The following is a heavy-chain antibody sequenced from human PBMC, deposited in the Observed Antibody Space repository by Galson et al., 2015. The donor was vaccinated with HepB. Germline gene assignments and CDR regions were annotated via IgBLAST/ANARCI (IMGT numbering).Heavy chain of an antibody. Sequence: CAISGDSVSSNSAAWNCIRQSPSRGLEWLGRTYYRSKWYNDYAVSVKSRITINPDTSKNQFSLQLNSVTPEDTAVYYCARVQAYYYDSSGYLADFWGQGTLVTVSS. CDR2: TYYRSKWYN. CDR3: ARVQAYYYDSSGYLADF. V-gene: IGHV6-1*01. D-gene: IGHD3-22*01. J-gene: IGHJ4*02. CDR1: GDSVSSNSAA.